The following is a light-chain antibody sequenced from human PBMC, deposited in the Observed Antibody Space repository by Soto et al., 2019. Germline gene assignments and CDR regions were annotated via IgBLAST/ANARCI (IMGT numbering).Light chain of an antibody. V-gene: IGKV1-6*01. CDR3: LQDYNYPPA. J-gene: IGKJ4*01. Sequence: AIQMTQSPSSLSASVGDRVTITCRASQGIRNYLGWYQQKPGKAPKLLIYAASSLQSGVPSRFSGSGSGTDFTLTISSLQPEDFATYYCLQDYNYPPAFGGGTKVDIK. CDR1: QGIRNY. CDR2: AAS.